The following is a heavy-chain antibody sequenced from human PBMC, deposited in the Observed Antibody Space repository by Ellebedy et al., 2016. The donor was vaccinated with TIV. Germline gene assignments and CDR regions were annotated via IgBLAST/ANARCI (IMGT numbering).Heavy chain of an antibody. Sequence: GESLKISCAASEFSLRSYEMNWVRQAPGVGLRWVSYISSSGTNINYADSVKGRFTISRDNAKNSVYLQMNSLRVEDTAVYYCARRPYCSGGSCGMDVWGQGTAVTVSS. V-gene: IGHV3-48*03. J-gene: IGHJ6*02. CDR3: ARRPYCSGGSCGMDV. CDR1: EFSLRSYE. D-gene: IGHD2-15*01. CDR2: ISSSGTNI.